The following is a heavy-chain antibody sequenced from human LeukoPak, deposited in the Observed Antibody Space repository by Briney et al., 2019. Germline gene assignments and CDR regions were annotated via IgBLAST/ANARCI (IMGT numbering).Heavy chain of an antibody. D-gene: IGHD3-22*01. V-gene: IGHV5-51*01. CDR1: GYSFTSYW. CDR3: ARTQGYYDSSGYLTNWFDP. CDR2: IYPGDSDT. Sequence: KVGESLKISCKGSGYSFTSYWIGWVRQMPGKGLEWMGIIYPGDSDTRYSPSFQGQVTISADKSISTAYLQWSSLKASDTAMYYCARTQGYYDSSGYLTNWFDPWGQGTLVIVSS. J-gene: IGHJ5*02.